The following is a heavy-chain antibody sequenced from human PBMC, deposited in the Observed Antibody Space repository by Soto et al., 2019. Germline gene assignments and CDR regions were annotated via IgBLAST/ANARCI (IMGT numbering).Heavy chain of an antibody. CDR3: EKEREVVAAAEYFQH. Sequence: GGSLRLSCAASGFTFSSYAMSWVRQAPGKGLEWVSAISGSGGSTYYADSVKGRFTISRDNSKNTLYLQMNSLRAEDKAVYYCEKEREVVAAAEYFQHWGQGTLVTVSS. CDR1: GFTFSSYA. CDR2: ISGSGGST. V-gene: IGHV3-23*01. J-gene: IGHJ1*01. D-gene: IGHD2-15*01.